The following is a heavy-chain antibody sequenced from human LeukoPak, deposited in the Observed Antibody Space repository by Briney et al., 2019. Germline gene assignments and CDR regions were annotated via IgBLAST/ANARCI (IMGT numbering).Heavy chain of an antibody. CDR3: IRYGYNLAEYYQH. D-gene: IGHD5-24*01. CDR2: IKSKTDGGTT. CDR1: GVIFSNAW. Sequence: PGGSLRLSCAASGVIFSNAWMNWVRQAPGKGLEWVGHIKSKTDGGTTDYAAPVKGRFTISRDDSKNTLYLQMNSLKTEDTAVYYCIRYGYNLAEYYQHWGQGTLVTVSS. J-gene: IGHJ1*01. V-gene: IGHV3-15*07.